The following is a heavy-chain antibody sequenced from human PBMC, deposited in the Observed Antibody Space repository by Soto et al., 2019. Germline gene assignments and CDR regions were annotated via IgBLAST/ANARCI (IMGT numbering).Heavy chain of an antibody. J-gene: IGHJ4*02. V-gene: IGHV3-23*01. CDR3: AKASWETHFGDWYYFDY. D-gene: IGHD2-21*02. CDR2: ISDSSSST. Sequence: PGGSLRLSCAASGFTFSSYAMSWVRQAPGKGLEWVSAISDSSSSTYYAGSVKGRFTISRDNSKNTLYLQINSLRAEDTAVYYCAKASWETHFGDWYYFDYWGQGTLVTVSS. CDR1: GFTFSSYA.